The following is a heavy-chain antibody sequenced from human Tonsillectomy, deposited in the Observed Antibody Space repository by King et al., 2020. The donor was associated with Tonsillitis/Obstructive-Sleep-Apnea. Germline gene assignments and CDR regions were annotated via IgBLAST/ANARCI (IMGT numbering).Heavy chain of an antibody. CDR3: ARGFEDIVVVPAAIPSYYYYGMDV. CDR2: IYYSGST. Sequence: QLQESGPGLVKPSQTLSLTCTVSGGSISSGGYYWSWIRQHPGKGLEWIGYIYYSGSTYYNPSLKSRVTISVDTSKNQFSLKLSSVTAADTAVYYCARGFEDIVVVPAAIPSYYYYGMDVWGQGTTVTVSS. CDR1: GGSISSGGYY. D-gene: IGHD2-2*02. J-gene: IGHJ6*02. V-gene: IGHV4-31*03.